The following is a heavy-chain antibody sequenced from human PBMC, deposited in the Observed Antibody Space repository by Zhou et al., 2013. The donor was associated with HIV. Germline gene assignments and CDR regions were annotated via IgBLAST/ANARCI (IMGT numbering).Heavy chain of an antibody. V-gene: IGHV1-69*05. CDR1: GDISNSHA. Sequence: QVHLVQSGPEVKKPGSSVKVSCKASGDISNSHAINWVRQAPGQGLEWMGGITPIFQTPNHAQKFQGRISISMDKSTTTVYMEMRRLTSEDSAVYYCTKGRLGWEPFDYWGQGTLVTVSS. CDR3: TKGRLGWEPFDY. D-gene: IGHD6-19*01. CDR2: ITPIFQTP. J-gene: IGHJ4*02.